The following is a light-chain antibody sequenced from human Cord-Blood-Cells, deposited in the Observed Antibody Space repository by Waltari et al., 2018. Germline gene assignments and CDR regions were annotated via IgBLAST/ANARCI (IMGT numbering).Light chain of an antibody. CDR1: QDIGNY. Sequence: DIQMTQSPSSLSASVGDSVTITCQVSQDIGNYLNWYQQKPGKDPKLLIYDAYNLETRVPSRFSESGSGTDFTFTISSLQPEDIATYYCQQYDNLPLTFGGRTKVEIK. V-gene: IGKV1-33*01. J-gene: IGKJ4*01. CDR2: DAY. CDR3: QQYDNLPLT.